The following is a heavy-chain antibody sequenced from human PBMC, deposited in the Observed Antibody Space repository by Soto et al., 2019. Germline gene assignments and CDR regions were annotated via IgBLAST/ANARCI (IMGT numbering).Heavy chain of an antibody. J-gene: IGHJ6*03. CDR1: GGSISSGGYY. CDR3: ARSGYCSGGSCGAYYYYYYMDV. D-gene: IGHD2-15*01. Sequence: SETLSLTCTVSGGSISSGGYYWSWIRQHPGKGLEWIGYIYYSGSTYYNPSLKSRVTISVDTSKNQFSLKLSSVTAADTAVYYCARSGYCSGGSCGAYYYYYYMDVWGKGTTVTVSS. CDR2: IYYSGST. V-gene: IGHV4-31*03.